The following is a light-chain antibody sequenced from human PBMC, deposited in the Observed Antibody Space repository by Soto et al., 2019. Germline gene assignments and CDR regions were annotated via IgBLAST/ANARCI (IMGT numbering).Light chain of an antibody. CDR2: NTN. Sequence: QSVLTQPPSASGTPGQRVTISCSGSSSNIGSNTVSWYQQLPGTAPKLLIYNTNQRPSGVPDRFSGSKSGTSASLAISGLQSEDEAEYYCAAWDDSLSGWVFGGGTKLTVL. J-gene: IGLJ3*02. CDR1: SSNIGSNT. V-gene: IGLV1-44*01. CDR3: AAWDDSLSGWV.